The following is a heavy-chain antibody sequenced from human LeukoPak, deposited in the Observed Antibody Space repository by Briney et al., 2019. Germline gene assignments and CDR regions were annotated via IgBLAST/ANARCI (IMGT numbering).Heavy chain of an antibody. V-gene: IGHV4-61*01. Sequence: SETLSLTCTVSGASVSSGSYYWTWIRQPPGKGLEWIGYIFYSGSTNYNPSLESRVTISFDTSKNQFSLKLGSVTAADTAVYYCARFGLGDYFDYWGQGTLVTVSS. CDR2: IFYSGST. J-gene: IGHJ4*02. CDR1: GASVSSGSYY. D-gene: IGHD3/OR15-3a*01. CDR3: ARFGLGDYFDY.